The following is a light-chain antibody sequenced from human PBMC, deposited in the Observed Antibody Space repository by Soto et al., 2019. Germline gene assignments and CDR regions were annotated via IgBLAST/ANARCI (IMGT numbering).Light chain of an antibody. V-gene: IGLV2-14*01. CDR2: EVS. Sequence: QSALTQPASVSGSPGQSITISCSGISPDFGVPWYQHFPGKAPKLLIFEVSNRPSGVSTRFSGSKSGNMAFLTISGLQSEDEGLYHCSSYSSTTTLFGGGTQLTVL. CDR1: SPDFG. J-gene: IGLJ2*01. CDR3: SSYSSTTTL.